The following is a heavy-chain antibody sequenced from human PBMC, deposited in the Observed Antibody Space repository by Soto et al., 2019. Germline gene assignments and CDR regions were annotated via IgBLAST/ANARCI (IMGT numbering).Heavy chain of an antibody. J-gene: IGHJ4*02. D-gene: IGHD5-12*01. Sequence: QVQLVQSGAEVKKPGSSVKVSCKASGGTFSSNPISWMRQAPGQGLEWVGGTIPTVGAGSYAQRFQGRVTITADRPTNTAYRELSTLRPEDTAVYSWARRQSNGYNSYFDSWGQETLFTAPS. CDR2: TIPTVGAG. CDR1: GGTFSSNP. CDR3: ARRQSNGYNSYFDS. V-gene: IGHV1-69*06.